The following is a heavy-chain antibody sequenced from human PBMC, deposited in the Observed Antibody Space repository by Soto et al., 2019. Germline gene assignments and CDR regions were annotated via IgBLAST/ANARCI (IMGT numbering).Heavy chain of an antibody. CDR3: ARDLGIAAAADAFYV. J-gene: IGHJ3*01. CDR1: GGSISSYY. CDR2: IYYSGST. Sequence: LSETLSLTCTVSGGSISSYYWSWIRQPPGKGLEWIGYIYYSGSTNYNPSLKSRVTISVDTSKNQFSLKLSSVTAADTAVYYCARDLGIAAAADAFYVWGQGTMVTVSS. D-gene: IGHD6-13*01. V-gene: IGHV4-59*01.